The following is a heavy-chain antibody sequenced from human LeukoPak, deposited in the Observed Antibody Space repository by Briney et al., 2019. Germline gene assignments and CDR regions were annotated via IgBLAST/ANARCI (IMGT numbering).Heavy chain of an antibody. CDR1: GGSISSSSYY. J-gene: IGHJ4*02. Sequence: SETLSLTCTVSGGSISSSSYYWGRIRQPPGKGLEWIGSIYYSGSTYYNPSLKSRVTISADTSKNQFSLKLSSVTAADTAVYCCDICPEYSGGSYRYTGVDYWGQGTLVTVSS. D-gene: IGHD3-16*02. CDR3: DICPEYSGGSYRYTGVDY. V-gene: IGHV4-39*01. CDR2: IYYSGST.